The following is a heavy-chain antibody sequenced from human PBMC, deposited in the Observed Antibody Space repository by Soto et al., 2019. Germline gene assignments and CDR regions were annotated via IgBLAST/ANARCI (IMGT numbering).Heavy chain of an antibody. Sequence: QISLKESGPTLVQPTQTLTLTCTFSGCSLTSNGVGVGWIRQPPGKALEWLALIYWDDTERYSPSLKTRLNITKDTSKNHVVLTMTSMDPVDTATYYCAHEGYGSDNWYDNWGQGTLVTVSS. CDR1: GCSLTSNGVG. D-gene: IGHD6-13*01. J-gene: IGHJ5*02. CDR2: IYWDDTE. V-gene: IGHV2-5*02. CDR3: AHEGYGSDNWYDN.